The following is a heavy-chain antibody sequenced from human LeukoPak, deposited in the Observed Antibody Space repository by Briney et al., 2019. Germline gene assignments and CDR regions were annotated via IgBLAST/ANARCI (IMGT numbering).Heavy chain of an antibody. D-gene: IGHD5-12*01. CDR2: ISSSGGST. CDR1: GFTFSSYA. Sequence: GGSLRLSCAASGFTFSSYAMSWVRQAPGKGLEWVSAISSSGGSTYYADSVKGRFTISRDNSKNTLYLQMNSLRAEDTAVYYCAKAIVGTRALDYWGQGTLVTAS. CDR3: AKAIVGTRALDY. V-gene: IGHV3-23*01. J-gene: IGHJ4*02.